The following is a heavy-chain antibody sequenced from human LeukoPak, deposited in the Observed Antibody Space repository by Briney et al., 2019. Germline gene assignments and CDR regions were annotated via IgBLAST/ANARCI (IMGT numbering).Heavy chain of an antibody. Sequence: GGSLRLSCAASGFTFNRYWTDWVRQAPGKGLVWVSRITSDGSITRYADSVKGRFTISRDNAKNTLCLQMNSLRAEDTAVYYCARARSIAVPGASDYWGQGTLVTVSS. J-gene: IGHJ4*02. CDR1: GFTFNRYW. V-gene: IGHV3-74*01. CDR2: ITSDGSIT. D-gene: IGHD6-19*01. CDR3: ARARSIAVPGASDY.